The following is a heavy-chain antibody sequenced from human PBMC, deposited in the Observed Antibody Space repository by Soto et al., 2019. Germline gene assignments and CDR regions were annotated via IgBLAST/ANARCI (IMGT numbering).Heavy chain of an antibody. J-gene: IGHJ5*02. V-gene: IGHV4-31*03. Sequence: QVQLQESGPGLVKPSETLSLTCTFSGGSINSGGYYWTWIRQLPGKGLEWIGYISYSGTTSYNPSLKRRLTISIDTQNQFSLKLRSVTAADTATYYCVRQFCGTDCLPPPSLGQGTLVPVSS. CDR2: ISYSGTT. CDR1: GGSINSGGYY. D-gene: IGHD2-21*02. CDR3: VRQFCGTDCLPPPS.